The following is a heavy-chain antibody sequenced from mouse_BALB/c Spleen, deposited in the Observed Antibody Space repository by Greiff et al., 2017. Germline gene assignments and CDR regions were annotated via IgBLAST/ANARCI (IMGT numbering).Heavy chain of an antibody. Sequence: QVQLKQSGAELMKPGASVKISCKATGYTFSSYWIEWVKQRPGHGLEWIGEILPGSGSTNYNEKFKGKATFTADTSSNTAYMQLSSLTSEDSAVYYCARGDWDGGFAYWGQGTLVTVSA. J-gene: IGHJ3*01. D-gene: IGHD4-1*01. CDR1: GYTFSSYW. CDR2: ILPGSGST. V-gene: IGHV1-9*01. CDR3: ARGDWDGGFAY.